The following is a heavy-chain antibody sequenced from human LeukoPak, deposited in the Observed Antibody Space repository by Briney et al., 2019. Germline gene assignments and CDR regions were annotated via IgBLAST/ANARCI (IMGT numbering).Heavy chain of an antibody. V-gene: IGHV1-69*13. CDR3: ARGDSYGKEIDY. CDR1: GGTFSRYD. J-gene: IGHJ4*02. CDR2: IIPIFGTA. Sequence: GASVKVSCKASGGTFSRYDIGCVRQAPGQGLEWMGGIIPIFGTANYAQKFQGRVTITADESTSTAYMELSSLRSEDTAVYYCARGDSYGKEIDYWGQGTLVTVSS. D-gene: IGHD5-18*01.